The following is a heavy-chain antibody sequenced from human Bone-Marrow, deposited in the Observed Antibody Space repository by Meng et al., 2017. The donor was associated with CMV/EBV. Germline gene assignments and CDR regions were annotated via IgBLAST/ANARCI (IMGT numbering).Heavy chain of an antibody. D-gene: IGHD2-2*01. J-gene: IGHJ5*02. CDR1: GYTFTSYA. V-gene: IGHV1-3*02. Sequence: ASVKVSCKASGYTFTSYAMHWVRQAPGQRLEWMGWSNAGNGNTKYSQEFQGRVTITRDTSISTAYMELSRLRSDDTAVYYCARGLGCSSTSCYARIPYNWFDPWGQGTLVTVSS. CDR2: SNAGNGNT. CDR3: ARGLGCSSTSCYARIPYNWFDP.